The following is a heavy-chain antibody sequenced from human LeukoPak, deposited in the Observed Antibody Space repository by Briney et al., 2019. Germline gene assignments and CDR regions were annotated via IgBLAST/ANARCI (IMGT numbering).Heavy chain of an antibody. D-gene: IGHD3-10*01. CDR1: GFTFSSYG. J-gene: IGHJ4*02. Sequence: PGGSLRLSCAASGFTFSSYGMHWVRQAPGKGLEWVAFIRYDGSNKYYADSVKGRSTISRDNSKNTLYLQMNSLRTDDTAVYYCARDAGSGTYPHYYFDYWGQGTLVTVSS. V-gene: IGHV3-30*02. CDR2: IRYDGSNK. CDR3: ARDAGSGTYPHYYFDY.